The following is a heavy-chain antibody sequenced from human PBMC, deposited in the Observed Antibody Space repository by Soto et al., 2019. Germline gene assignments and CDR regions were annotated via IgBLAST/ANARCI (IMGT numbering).Heavy chain of an antibody. V-gene: IGHV3-23*01. CDR3: AKARYYDSTGYLYYFDY. J-gene: IGHJ4*02. D-gene: IGHD3-22*01. CDR2: ISGSGGST. CDR1: GFTFSSYA. Sequence: GGSLRLSCAASGFTFSSYAMTWVRQAPGKRLEWVSSISGSGGSTYYADSVKGRFTISRDNSKNTLYLQMNSLRAEDTAVYYWAKARYYDSTGYLYYFDYWGQGTLVTVSS.